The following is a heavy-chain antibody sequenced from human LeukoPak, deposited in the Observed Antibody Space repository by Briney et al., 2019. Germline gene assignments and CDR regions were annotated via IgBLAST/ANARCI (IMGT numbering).Heavy chain of an antibody. Sequence: PSETLSLTCTVSGGSISSSTYYWAWIRQSPGKGLEWIGSITYSGSPYYNPSLESRVTISVDTSKNQFSLRLISVTAVDTAVYYCARQGVGATDCWGQGTLVTVSS. D-gene: IGHD1-26*01. V-gene: IGHV4-39*01. CDR3: ARQGVGATDC. CDR1: GGSISSSTYY. J-gene: IGHJ4*02. CDR2: ITYSGSP.